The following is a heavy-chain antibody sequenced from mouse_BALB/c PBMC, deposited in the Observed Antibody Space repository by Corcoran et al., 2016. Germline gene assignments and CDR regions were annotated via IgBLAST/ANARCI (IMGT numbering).Heavy chain of an antibody. V-gene: IGHV1-9*01. Sequence: QVQLKQSGPALMKPGASVKISCKATGYTFRSYWIEWVKQRPGPGLERIGEILPGGGSTNYNEKFKGKATFTANTSSNTAYMQLSSLTSEDSAVYYCARMGNYRFAYWGQGTLVTVSA. D-gene: IGHD2-1*01. J-gene: IGHJ3*01. CDR2: ILPGGGST. CDR3: ARMGNYRFAY. CDR1: GYTFRSYW.